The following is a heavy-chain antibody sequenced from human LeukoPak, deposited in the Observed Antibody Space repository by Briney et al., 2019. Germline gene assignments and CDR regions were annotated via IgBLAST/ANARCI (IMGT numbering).Heavy chain of an antibody. CDR1: GGSISSSPYY. CDR2: IYYSGSP. Sequence: PSETLSLTCSVSGGSISSSPYYWGWIPQPPGKGLEWIGSIYYSGSPYYSPSLKSRVTISVDTSKNQFSLKLTSVTAADTAVYYCARQDRGMVTYYSYYYMDVWGKGTTVTVSS. J-gene: IGHJ6*03. V-gene: IGHV4-39*01. D-gene: IGHD5-18*01. CDR3: ARQDRGMVTYYSYYYMDV.